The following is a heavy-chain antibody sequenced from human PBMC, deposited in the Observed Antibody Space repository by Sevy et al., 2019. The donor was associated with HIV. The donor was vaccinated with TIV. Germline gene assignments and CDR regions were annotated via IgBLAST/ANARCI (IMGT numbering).Heavy chain of an antibody. J-gene: IGHJ3*02. V-gene: IGHV6-1*01. D-gene: IGHD6-19*01. CDR3: ARDTEYSSGWWDAFDI. CDR1: GDSVSSNSAA. Sequence: SQTLSLTCAISGDSVSSNSAAWNWIRQSPSRGLEWLGRTYYRSKWYNDYAVSVKIRITINPDTSKNQFSLQLNSVTPEDTAVYYCARDTEYSSGWWDAFDIWGQGTMVTVSS. CDR2: TYYRSKWYN.